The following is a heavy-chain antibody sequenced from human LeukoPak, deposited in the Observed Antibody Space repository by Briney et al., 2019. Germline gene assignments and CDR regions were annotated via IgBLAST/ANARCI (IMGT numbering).Heavy chain of an antibody. CDR1: GGSLSSGDYY. CDR3: ARHKRGSITGTTVFDY. Sequence: PSETLSLTCTVSGGSLSSGDYYWSWIRQPPGKGLEWIGYIYYSGSTYYNPSLKSRVTISVDTSKNQFSLKLSSVTAADTAAYYCARHKRGSITGTTVFDYWGQGTLVTVSS. D-gene: IGHD1-7*01. CDR2: IYYSGST. J-gene: IGHJ4*02. V-gene: IGHV4-30-4*01.